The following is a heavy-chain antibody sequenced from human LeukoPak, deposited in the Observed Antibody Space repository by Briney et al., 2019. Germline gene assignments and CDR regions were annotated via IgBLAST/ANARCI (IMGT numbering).Heavy chain of an antibody. D-gene: IGHD6-19*01. CDR3: ARGLRLGSAVAGTSYRFDP. Sequence: GASVKVSCKASGYTFTSYYMHWVRQAPGQGLEWMGIINPSGGSTSYAQKFQGRVTMTRDTSTSTVYMELSSLRSEDTAVYYCARGLRLGSAVAGTSYRFDPWGQGTLVTVSS. CDR2: INPSGGST. V-gene: IGHV1-46*01. CDR1: GYTFTSYY. J-gene: IGHJ5*02.